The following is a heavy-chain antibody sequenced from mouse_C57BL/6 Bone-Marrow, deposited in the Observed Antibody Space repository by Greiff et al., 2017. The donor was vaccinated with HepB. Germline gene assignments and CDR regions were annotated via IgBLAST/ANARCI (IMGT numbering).Heavy chain of an antibody. V-gene: IGHV1-69*01. CDR1: GYTFTSYW. J-gene: IGHJ3*01. Sequence: VQLQQPGAELVMPGASVKLSCKASGYTFTSYWMHWVKQRPGQGLEWIGEIDPSDSYTNYNQKFKGKSTLTVDKSSSTAYMQLSSLTSEDSAVYYCGRGRRGFAYWGQGTLVTVSA. CDR3: GRGRRGFAY. CDR2: IDPSDSYT.